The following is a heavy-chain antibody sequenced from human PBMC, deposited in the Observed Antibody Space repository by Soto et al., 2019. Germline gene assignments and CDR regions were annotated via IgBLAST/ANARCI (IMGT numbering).Heavy chain of an antibody. V-gene: IGHV3-30-3*01. CDR1: GFTFSSYA. J-gene: IGHJ6*02. CDR3: ARDRGTVTTGYYYYGMDV. Sequence: GGSLRLSCAASGFTFSSYAMHWVRQAPGKGLEWVAVISYDGSNKYYADSVKGRFTISRDNSKNTLYLQMNSLRAEDTAVYYCARDRGTVTTGYYYYGMDVWGQGTTVTVSS. CDR2: ISYDGSNK. D-gene: IGHD4-17*01.